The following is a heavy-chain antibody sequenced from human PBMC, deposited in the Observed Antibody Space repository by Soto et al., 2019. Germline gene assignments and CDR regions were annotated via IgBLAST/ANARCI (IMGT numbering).Heavy chain of an antibody. V-gene: IGHV1-18*01. CDR1: GYSFTNFG. CDR2: ISSYNGNT. J-gene: IGHJ4*02. D-gene: IGHD3-10*01. CDR3: ARRGVSGSGSYGGDY. Sequence: QVQLVQSGGEMKMPGASVKVSCKASGYSFTNFGIIWVRQAPGQGPEWMGWISSYNGNTNYAQKVRGRVTITTDTSTTTAYMEQRSLTSDDTAVYYWARRGVSGSGSYGGDYWGQGTLVTVSS.